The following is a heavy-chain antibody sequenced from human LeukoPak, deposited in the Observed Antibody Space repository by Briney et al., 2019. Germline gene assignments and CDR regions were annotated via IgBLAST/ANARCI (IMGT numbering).Heavy chain of an antibody. CDR3: ARDPNGDYIGAFDM. CDR1: ELTFSAYP. J-gene: IGHJ3*02. Sequence: GGPLEFSFTAPELTFSAYPRRWVRKPPGKGPDWVSAIRGGGGSAFYADSVKGRFTISRDNSKYTLFLQMNSLRAEDTAVYYCARDPNGDYIGAFDMWGPGTMVTVSS. D-gene: IGHD4-17*01. V-gene: IGHV3-23*01. CDR2: IRGGGGSA.